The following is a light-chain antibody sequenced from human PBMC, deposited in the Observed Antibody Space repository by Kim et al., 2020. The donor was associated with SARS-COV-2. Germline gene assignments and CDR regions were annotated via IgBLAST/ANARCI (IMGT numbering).Light chain of an antibody. V-gene: IGLV3-19*01. CDR2: GKN. CDR1: SLRSYY. J-gene: IGLJ2*01. CDR3: NSRDSNDNVV. Sequence: VALGKIVRITCQGNSLRSYYATWYQQKAGQAPILVIYGKNNRPSGIQDRFYGSSSGNTASLTSTGTQAGDEAYYYCNSRDSNDNVVFGGGTKLTVL.